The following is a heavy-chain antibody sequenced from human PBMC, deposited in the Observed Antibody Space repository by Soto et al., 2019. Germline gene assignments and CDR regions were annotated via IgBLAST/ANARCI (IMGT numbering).Heavy chain of an antibody. CDR1: GGSISSYY. V-gene: IGHV4-59*01. Sequence: SETLSLTCTVSGGSISSYYWSWIRQPPGKGLEWIGYIYYSGSTNYNPSLKSRVTISVDTSKNQFSLKLSSVTAADTAVYYCARGRDGDLYAEYFQHWGQGTLVTVSS. CDR3: ARGRDGDLYAEYFQH. D-gene: IGHD4-17*01. J-gene: IGHJ1*01. CDR2: IYYSGST.